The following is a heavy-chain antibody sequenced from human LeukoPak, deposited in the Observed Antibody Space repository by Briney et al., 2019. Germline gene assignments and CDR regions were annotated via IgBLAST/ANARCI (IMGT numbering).Heavy chain of an antibody. CDR2: IKQDGSKK. CDR1: GFPFSSYW. CDR3: TRVGYIDEGIDY. J-gene: IGHJ4*02. D-gene: IGHD5-24*01. Sequence: GGSLRLSCVASGFPFSSYWMTWVRRAPGKGLEWVANIKQDGSKKSYVDSVKGRFTISRDNAKNSLYLQMNSLRAGDTAIYYCTRVGYIDEGIDYWGQGTLVTVSS. V-gene: IGHV3-7*04.